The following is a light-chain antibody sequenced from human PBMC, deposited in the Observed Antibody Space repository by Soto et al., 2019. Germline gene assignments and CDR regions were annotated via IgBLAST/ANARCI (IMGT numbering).Light chain of an antibody. V-gene: IGKV1-8*01. Sequence: AIRMTQSPSSFSASTGDRVTITCRASQGISSYLAWYQQKPGKAPKLLIYAASTLQSGVPPRFSGSGSGTDFTLTISFLQSEDFATYYCQQYYSYPHTFGQGTKVEIK. J-gene: IGKJ1*01. CDR1: QGISSY. CDR2: AAS. CDR3: QQYYSYPHT.